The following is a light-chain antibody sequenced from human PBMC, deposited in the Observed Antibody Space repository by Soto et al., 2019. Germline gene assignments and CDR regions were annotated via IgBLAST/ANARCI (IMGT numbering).Light chain of an antibody. V-gene: IGKV3-15*01. Sequence: MVMTQYPPTLSVSPRVRIILSCRAIQSVSSNLAWYQHKPGQAPKVLIYGASTRATGIPVRFSGSGSGTEFTLTISSLQSEDFAVYYCQQYKNWPPKHTFGQGTKVDIK. CDR3: QQYKNWPPKHT. J-gene: IGKJ2*01. CDR2: GAS. CDR1: QSVSSN.